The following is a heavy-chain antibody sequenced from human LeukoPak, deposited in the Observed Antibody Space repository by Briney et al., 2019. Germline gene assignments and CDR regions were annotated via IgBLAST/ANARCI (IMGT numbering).Heavy chain of an antibody. CDR3: ARVEMVRGVLITPYFDY. Sequence: ASVKVSCKASGYTFTGYYMHWVRQAPGQGLEWMGWINPNSGGTNYAQKFQGRVTMTRDTSISTAYMELSRLRSDDTAVYYCARVEMVRGVLITPYFDYWGQGTLVTVSS. CDR1: GYTFTGYY. J-gene: IGHJ4*02. V-gene: IGHV1-2*02. CDR2: INPNSGGT. D-gene: IGHD3-10*01.